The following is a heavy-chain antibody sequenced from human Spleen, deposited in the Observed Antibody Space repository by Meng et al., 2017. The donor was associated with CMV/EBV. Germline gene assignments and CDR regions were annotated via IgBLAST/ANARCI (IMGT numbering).Heavy chain of an antibody. CDR2: IXYSGST. J-gene: IGHJ4*02. D-gene: IGHD3-10*02. Sequence: QVQLQESGPGLGKPSEALPLTGPVSGGSISSYYWSWIRQPPGKGLEWIGYIXYSGSTNYNPSLKSRVTISVDTSKNQFSLKLSSLTAADTAEYYCARDGRITMLWGQGTLVTVSS. CDR3: ARDGRITML. V-gene: IGHV4-59*12. CDR1: GGSISSYY.